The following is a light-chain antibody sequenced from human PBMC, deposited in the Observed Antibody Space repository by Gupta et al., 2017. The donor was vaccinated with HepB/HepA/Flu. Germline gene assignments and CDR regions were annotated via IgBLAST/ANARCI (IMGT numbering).Light chain of an antibody. Sequence: QSVLTQPPSASGTPWQRVTISCSGSSSNIGINSVYWYQQLPGTAPKLLIHRNNQRPSGVPDRFSGSKSGTSASLAISGLRSEDEADYYCATWDGSLSAWVFGGGTKLTVL. CDR2: RNN. V-gene: IGLV1-47*01. J-gene: IGLJ3*02. CDR1: SSNIGINS. CDR3: ATWDGSLSAWV.